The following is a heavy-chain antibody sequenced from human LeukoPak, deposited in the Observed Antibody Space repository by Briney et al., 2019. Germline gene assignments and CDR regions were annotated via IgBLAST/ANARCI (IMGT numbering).Heavy chain of an antibody. D-gene: IGHD3-22*01. CDR2: IYYSGST. CDR1: GGSISSYY. J-gene: IGHJ6*03. V-gene: IGHV4-59*01. CDR3: ARAYYDSSGYYYYYYYMDV. Sequence: PSETLSLTCTVSGGSISSYYWSWIRQPPGKGLEWIGYIYYSGSTNYNPSLKSQVTISVDTSKNQFSLKLSSVTAADTAVYYCARAYYDSSGYYYYYYYMDVWGKGTTVTVSS.